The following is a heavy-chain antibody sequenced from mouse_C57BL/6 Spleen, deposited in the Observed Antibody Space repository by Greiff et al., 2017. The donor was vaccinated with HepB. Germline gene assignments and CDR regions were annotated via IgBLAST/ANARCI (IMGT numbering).Heavy chain of an antibody. CDR3: ARDYGSSWYVDV. J-gene: IGHJ1*03. CDR1: GYTFTSYW. D-gene: IGHD1-1*01. V-gene: IGHV1-69*01. CDR2: IDPSDSYT. Sequence: VQLQQSGAELVMPGASVKLSCKASGYTFTSYWMHWVKQRPGQGLEWIGEIDPSDSYTNYNQKFKGKSTLTVDKSSSTAYMQLSSLTSEDSAVYYCARDYGSSWYVDVWGTGTTVTVSS.